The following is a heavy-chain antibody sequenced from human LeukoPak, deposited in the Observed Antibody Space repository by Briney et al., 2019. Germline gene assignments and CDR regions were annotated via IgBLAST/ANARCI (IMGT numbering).Heavy chain of an antibody. J-gene: IGHJ4*02. CDR1: GFTFSSCG. D-gene: IGHD4-17*01. CDR3: AKSMTTVTTSEDY. Sequence: GGSLRLSCAASGFTFSSCGMHWVRQAPGKGLEWVAFIRYDGSNKYYADSVKGRFTISRDNSKNTLYLQMNSLRAEDTAVYYCAKSMTTVTTSEDYWGQGTLVTVSS. V-gene: IGHV3-30*02. CDR2: IRYDGSNK.